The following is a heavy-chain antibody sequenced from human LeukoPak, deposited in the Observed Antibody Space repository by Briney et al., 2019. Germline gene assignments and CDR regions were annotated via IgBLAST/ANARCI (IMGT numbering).Heavy chain of an antibody. CDR1: GFTFSSYW. J-gene: IGHJ3*02. Sequence: GGSLRLSCAASGFTFSSYWMHWVRQAPGKGLVWVSRINSDGSSTSYADSVKGRFTISRDNAKNTLYLQMNSLRAEDTALYYCAKEEYSGSSWHAFDIWGQGTMVTVSS. CDR3: AKEEYSGSSWHAFDI. CDR2: INSDGSST. D-gene: IGHD1-26*01. V-gene: IGHV3-74*01.